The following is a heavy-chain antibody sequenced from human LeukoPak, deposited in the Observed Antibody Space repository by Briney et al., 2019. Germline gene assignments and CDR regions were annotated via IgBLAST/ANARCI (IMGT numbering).Heavy chain of an antibody. D-gene: IGHD1-14*01. J-gene: IGHJ3*02. V-gene: IGHV3-23*01. CDR2: ISGSGGST. Sequence: QTGGSLRLSCAASGFTFSSCAMSWVRQAPGKGLEWVSAISGSGGSTYYADSVKGRFTISRDNSKNTLYLQMNSLRAEDTAVYYCARDSGTLDAFDIWGQGTMVTVSS. CDR1: GFTFSSCA. CDR3: ARDSGTLDAFDI.